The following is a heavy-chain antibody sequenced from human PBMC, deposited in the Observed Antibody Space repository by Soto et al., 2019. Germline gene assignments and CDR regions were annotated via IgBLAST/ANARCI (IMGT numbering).Heavy chain of an antibody. D-gene: IGHD2-2*02. CDR3: VRGPDIVVVPAALLAWFDP. CDR2: IDPSDSYT. Sequence: GKSLKISCKGSGYSFTSYWISWVRQMPGKGLEWMGRIDPSDSYTNYSPSFQGHVTISADKSISTAYLQWSSLKASDTAMYYCVRGPDIVVVPAALLAWFDPWGQGSQVTVSS. V-gene: IGHV5-10-1*01. J-gene: IGHJ5*02. CDR1: GYSFTSYW.